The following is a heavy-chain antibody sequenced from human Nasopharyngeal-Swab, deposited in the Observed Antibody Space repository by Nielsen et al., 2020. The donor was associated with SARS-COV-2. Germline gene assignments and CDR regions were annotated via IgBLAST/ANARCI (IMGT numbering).Heavy chain of an antibody. J-gene: IGHJ4*02. D-gene: IGHD3-9*01. CDR3: ARDRGTYSSVETGYYFDY. Sequence: WIRQSPSRGLEWLGRTYYRSTWYDDFAVSVKGRIIINPDTSKNQFSLHLNSVTPEDTAVYYCARDRGTYSSVETGYYFDYWGQGSLVTVSS. V-gene: IGHV6-1*01. CDR2: TYYRSTWYD.